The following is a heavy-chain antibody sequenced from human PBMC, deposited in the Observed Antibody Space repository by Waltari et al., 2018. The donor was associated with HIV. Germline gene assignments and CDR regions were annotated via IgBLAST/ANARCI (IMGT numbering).Heavy chain of an antibody. Sequence: QVHLQQWGAGLLKPSETLSLTCAVYGGSFQGYYWSWIRQSPGKGLEWIGEIDHSGSTDYNPSLKSRVTISLDTSKKQFSLKLRSLIAADMAVYFCARRPDLNYFEGTWFDPWGQGTLVTVSS. CDR3: ARRPDLNYFEGTWFDP. CDR1: GGSFQGYY. J-gene: IGHJ5*02. V-gene: IGHV4-34*02. CDR2: IDHSGST. D-gene: IGHD3-9*01.